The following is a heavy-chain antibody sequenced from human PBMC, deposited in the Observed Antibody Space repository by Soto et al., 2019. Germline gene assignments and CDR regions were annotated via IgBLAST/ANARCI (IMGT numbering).Heavy chain of an antibody. CDR2: ISYDGSNK. V-gene: IGHV3-30*18. CDR3: AKDQSPHPFDY. Sequence: QVQLVESGGGVVQPGRSLRLSCAASGFTFSSYGMHWVRQAPGKGLEWVAVISYDGSNKYYADSVKGRFTISRDNSKNTRYLQMNSLRAEDTAVYYCAKDQSPHPFDYWGQGTLVTVSS. J-gene: IGHJ4*02. CDR1: GFTFSSYG.